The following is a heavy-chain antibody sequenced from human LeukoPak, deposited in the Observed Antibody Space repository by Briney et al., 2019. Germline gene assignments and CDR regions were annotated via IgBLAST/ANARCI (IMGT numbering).Heavy chain of an antibody. CDR1: GFTFGDYY. CDR2: ISSSGSTI. Sequence: PGGSLRLSCTASGFTFGDYYMSWIRQAPGKGLEGVSYISSSGSTIYYAGSVKGRFTISRDNAKNSLYLQMNSLRAEDTAVYYCARGLDDQGAFDIWGQGTMVTVSA. V-gene: IGHV3-11*01. J-gene: IGHJ3*02. D-gene: IGHD1-1*01. CDR3: ARGLDDQGAFDI.